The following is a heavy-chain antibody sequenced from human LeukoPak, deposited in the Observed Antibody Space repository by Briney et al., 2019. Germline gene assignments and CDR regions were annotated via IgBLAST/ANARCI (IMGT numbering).Heavy chain of an antibody. D-gene: IGHD1-26*01. J-gene: IGHJ4*02. V-gene: IGHV4-39*01. CDR3: ARHRVGATTDFDY. Sequence: SETLSLTCTVSGGSISSSSYYWGWIRQPPGTGLEWLGSIYYSGSTYYNPSLKSRVTISVDTSKNQFSLKLSSVTAADTAVYYCARHRVGATTDFDYWGQGTLVTVSS. CDR2: IYYSGST. CDR1: GGSISSSSYY.